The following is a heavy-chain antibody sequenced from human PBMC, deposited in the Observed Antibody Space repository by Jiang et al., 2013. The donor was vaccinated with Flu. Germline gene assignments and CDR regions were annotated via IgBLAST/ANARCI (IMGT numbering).Heavy chain of an antibody. CDR3: ARDRHDYVWGSYRRTSTLGAFDI. Sequence: GPGLVKPSQTLSLTCTVSGGSISSGGYYWSWIRQHPGKGLEWIGYIYYSGSTYYNPSLKSRVTISVDTSKNQFSLKLSSVTAADTAVYYCARDRHDYVWGSYRRTSTLGAFDIWGQGQWSPSLQ. CDR2: IYYSGST. CDR1: GGSISSGGYY. V-gene: IGHV4-31*03. D-gene: IGHD3-16*02. J-gene: IGHJ3*02.